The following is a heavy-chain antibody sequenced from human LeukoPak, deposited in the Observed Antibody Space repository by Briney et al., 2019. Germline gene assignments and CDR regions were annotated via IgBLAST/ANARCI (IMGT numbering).Heavy chain of an antibody. J-gene: IGHJ4*02. CDR3: ARRVRSLYYFDY. D-gene: IGHD4-17*01. CDR1: GFTVSSNY. CDR2: IYSGGST. V-gene: IGHV3-66*04. Sequence: GGSLRLSCAASGFTVSSNYMSWVRQAPGKGLEWVSVIYSGGSTYYADSVKGRFTISRDNSKNTLYLQMNSLRAEDTAVYYCARRVRSLYYFDYWGQGTLVTVPS.